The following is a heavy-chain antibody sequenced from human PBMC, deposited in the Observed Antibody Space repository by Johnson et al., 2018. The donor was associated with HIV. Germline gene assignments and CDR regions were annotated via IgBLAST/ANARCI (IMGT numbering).Heavy chain of an antibody. D-gene: IGHD3-9*01. J-gene: IGHJ3*02. Sequence: VQLLESGGGVVQPGRSLRLSCAASGFTFSSYGMHWVRQAPGKGLEWVAVIWYDGSDKYYADSVKGRFTISRDNSKNTLYLQMNSLRAEDTAVYYCAKGDILTGAFDIWGQGTMVTVSS. CDR3: AKGDILTGAFDI. CDR2: IWYDGSDK. V-gene: IGHV3-33*06. CDR1: GFTFSSYG.